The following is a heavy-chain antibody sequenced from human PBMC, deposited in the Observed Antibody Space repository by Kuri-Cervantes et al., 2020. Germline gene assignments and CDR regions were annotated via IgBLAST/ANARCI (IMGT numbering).Heavy chain of an antibody. CDR2: ISHSGNT. D-gene: IGHD6-19*01. Sequence: SCAVSGGPISSSNWWSWVRQPPGKGLEWIGEISHSGNTNYNPSLKSRVTISVDKSKNQFSLKLNSVTAADTAVYYCAREGSSGSFDYWGQGTLVTVSS. V-gene: IGHV4-4*02. CDR3: AREGSSGSFDY. CDR1: GGPISSSNW. J-gene: IGHJ4*02.